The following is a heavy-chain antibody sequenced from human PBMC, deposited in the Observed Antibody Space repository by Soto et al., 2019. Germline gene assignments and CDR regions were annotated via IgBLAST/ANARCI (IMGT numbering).Heavy chain of an antibody. CDR3: ESPVGYSSSWSLDY. J-gene: IGHJ4*02. D-gene: IGHD6-13*01. CDR2: ISSSGTTI. CDR1: GFTFSSYE. V-gene: IGHV3-48*03. Sequence: GASVSLSCVASGFTFSSYEMNWVRQPPGKGLEWVSYISSSGTTIYYTDSVKGRFTISRDNAKKSLYLQMNSLRAEATAVYYSESPVGYSSSWSLDYWGQGTLVTVSS.